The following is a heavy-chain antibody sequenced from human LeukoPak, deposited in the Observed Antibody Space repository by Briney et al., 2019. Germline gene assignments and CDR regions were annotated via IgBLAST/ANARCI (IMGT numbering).Heavy chain of an antibody. V-gene: IGHV3-7*01. CDR2: IKQDGSEK. D-gene: IGHD3-16*01. CDR1: GFTFGSYW. J-gene: IGHJ4*02. CDR3: ARDPLGGY. Sequence: GGSLRLSCAASGFTFGSYWMSWVRQAPGKGLEWVANIKQDGSEKYYVDSVKGRFTISRDNAKNSLYLQMNSLRAEDTAVYYCARDPLGGYWGQGTLVTVSS.